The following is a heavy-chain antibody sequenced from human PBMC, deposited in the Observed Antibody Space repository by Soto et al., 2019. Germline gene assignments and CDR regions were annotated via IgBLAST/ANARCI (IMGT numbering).Heavy chain of an antibody. Sequence: QVQLVESGGGSVKPGGSLRLSSAASGFTFIDFYMAWIRQSPGKGLEWISSISSGGETKYYADSVKGRFTISRDNTENSLYLQMNSLRADDTAVYFCARDMRLYGMDVWGQGTTVTVSS. CDR2: ISSGGETK. V-gene: IGHV3-11*01. CDR1: GFTFIDFY. CDR3: ARDMRLYGMDV. D-gene: IGHD6-25*01. J-gene: IGHJ6*02.